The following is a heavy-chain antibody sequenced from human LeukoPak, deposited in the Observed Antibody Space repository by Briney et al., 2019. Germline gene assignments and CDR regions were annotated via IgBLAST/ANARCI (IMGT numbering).Heavy chain of an antibody. J-gene: IGHJ4*02. CDR2: INHSGST. Sequence: SETLSLTCAVYGGSFSGYYWSWIRQPPGKGLEWIGEINHSGSTNYNPSLKSRVTISVDTSKNQFSLKLSSVTAADTAVYYCAGGYLSCDYWGQGTLVTVSS. V-gene: IGHV4-34*01. CDR3: AGGYLSCDY. CDR1: GGSFSGYY.